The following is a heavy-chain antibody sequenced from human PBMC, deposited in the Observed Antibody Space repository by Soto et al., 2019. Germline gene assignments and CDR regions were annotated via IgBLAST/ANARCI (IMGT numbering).Heavy chain of an antibody. CDR2: TYYRSRWHT. CDR3: SRDPPAYHSAFDS. CDR1: GDSVSNNGAA. V-gene: IGHV6-1*01. D-gene: IGHD4-4*01. Sequence: PSQTLSLTFAISGDSVSNNGAAWNCISQCPSRGLEWLGRTYYRSRWHTDYAVSMKSRITITPDTSKNQFSLQVNSVTPEDTALYYCSRDPPAYHSAFDSWGQGTLVTVSS. J-gene: IGHJ4*02.